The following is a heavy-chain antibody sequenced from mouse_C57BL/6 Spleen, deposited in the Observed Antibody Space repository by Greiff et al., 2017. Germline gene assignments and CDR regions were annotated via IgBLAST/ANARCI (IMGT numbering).Heavy chain of an antibody. D-gene: IGHD1-1*01. CDR3: ARGVVAKGWYFDV. CDR1: GYTFTSYW. J-gene: IGHJ1*03. CDR2: IDPSDSYT. V-gene: IGHV1-50*01. Sequence: QVQLQQPGAELVKPGASVKLSCKASGYTFTSYWMQWVKQRPGQGLEWIGEIDPSDSYTNYNQKFKGKATLTVDTSSSTAYMQLSSLTSEDSAVYYCARGVVAKGWYFDVWGTGTTVTVSS.